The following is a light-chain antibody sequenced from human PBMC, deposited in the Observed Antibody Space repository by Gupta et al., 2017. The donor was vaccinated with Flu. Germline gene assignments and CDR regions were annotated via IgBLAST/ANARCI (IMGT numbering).Light chain of an antibody. CDR1: SSDVGAYNN. J-gene: IGLJ1*01. CDR2: EVS. V-gene: IGLV2-14*01. CDR3: CSDTSTSVYV. Sequence: QSALTQPASVSGSPGQSITISCTGTSSDVGAYNNVSWYQQHPGKAPKLMIYEVSNRPSGVSNRFSGSKSGNTASLTISGLQAEDEADYYCCSDTSTSVYVFGTGTKVTVL.